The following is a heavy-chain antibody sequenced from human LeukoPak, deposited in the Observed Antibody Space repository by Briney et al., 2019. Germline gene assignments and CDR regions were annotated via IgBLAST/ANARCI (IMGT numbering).Heavy chain of an antibody. V-gene: IGHV4-39*07. D-gene: IGHD2-2*01. J-gene: IGHJ3*02. CDR1: GDSISSSNCY. Sequence: SETLSLTCTVSGDSISSSNCYWGWIRQPPGKGLEWIGSIYFSGGTYYNASLKSRVTISVDTSKNQFSLKLSSVTAADTAVYYCARGLRLWGYCSSTSCYGGRGDDAFDIWGQGTMVTVSS. CDR2: IYFSGGT. CDR3: ARGLRLWGYCSSTSCYGGRGDDAFDI.